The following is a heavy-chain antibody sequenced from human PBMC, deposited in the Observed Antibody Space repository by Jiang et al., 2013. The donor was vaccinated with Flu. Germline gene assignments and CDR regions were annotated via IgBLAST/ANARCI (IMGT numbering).Heavy chain of an antibody. V-gene: IGHV1-46*03. CDR1: GYTFTSYY. CDR3: ARSFDYGSGSYYIKAPFDY. Sequence: GAEVKKPGASVKVSCKASGYTFTSYYMHWVRQAPGQGLEWMGIINPSGGSTSYAQKFQGRVTMTRDTSTSTVYMELSSLRSEDTAVYYCARSFDYGSGSYYIKAPFDYWGQGTLVTVSS. J-gene: IGHJ4*02. CDR2: INPSGGST. D-gene: IGHD3-10*01.